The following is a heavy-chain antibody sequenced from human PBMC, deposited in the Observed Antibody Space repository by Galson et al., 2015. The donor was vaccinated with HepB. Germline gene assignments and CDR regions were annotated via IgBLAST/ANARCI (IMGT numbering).Heavy chain of an antibody. CDR3: AKDLVNAGTGVIGAFDI. D-gene: IGHD6-13*01. J-gene: IGHJ3*02. Sequence: SLRLSCAASGFTFSSYWMSWVRQAPGKGLEWVANIKQDGSEKYYVDSVKGRFTISRDNAKNSLYLQMNSLRAEDTAVYYCAKDLVNAGTGVIGAFDIWGQGTMVTVSS. CDR2: IKQDGSEK. CDR1: GFTFSSYW. V-gene: IGHV3-7*03.